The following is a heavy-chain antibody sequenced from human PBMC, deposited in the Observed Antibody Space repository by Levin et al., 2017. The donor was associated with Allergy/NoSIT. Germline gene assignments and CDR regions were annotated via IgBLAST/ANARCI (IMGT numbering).Heavy chain of an antibody. J-gene: IGHJ4*02. V-gene: IGHV4-34*01. CDR1: GGSFSGYY. CDR2: INHSGST. CDR3: ARGRQGSNRQYYYDSSGQIPPTV. Sequence: SQTLSLTCAVYGGSFSGYYWSWIRQPPGKGLEWIGEINHSGSTNYNPSLKSRVTISVDTAKNQFSLKLSSVTAADTAVYYCARGRQGSNRQYYYDSSGQIPPTVWGQGTLVTVSS. D-gene: IGHD3-22*01.